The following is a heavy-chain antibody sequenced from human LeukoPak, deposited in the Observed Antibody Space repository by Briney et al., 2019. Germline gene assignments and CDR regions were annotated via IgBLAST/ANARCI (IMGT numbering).Heavy chain of an antibody. J-gene: IGHJ4*02. Sequence: GGSLRLSCAASGFPVSSNYMSWVRQAPGKGLEWVSVIYRDDTTYYADSVKGRFTIFRDNSKNTLYLQMNSLRDDDTAVYYCARAPYGVGYTAERDYWGQGTMVTVSS. D-gene: IGHD3-16*02. CDR3: ARAPYGVGYTAERDY. V-gene: IGHV3-53*01. CDR2: IYRDDTT. CDR1: GFPVSSNY.